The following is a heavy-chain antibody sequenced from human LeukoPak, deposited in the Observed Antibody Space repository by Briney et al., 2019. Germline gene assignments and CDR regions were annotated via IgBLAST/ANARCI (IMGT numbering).Heavy chain of an antibody. V-gene: IGHV3-21*01. D-gene: IGHD6-19*01. J-gene: IGHJ6*02. CDR2: ISSSSTYI. CDR3: ARGGGWDAYYYYGLDV. Sequence: GGSLRLSCTASGFTFSIYSMNWVRQAPGKGLEWISSISSSSTYIYYADSVKGRFTISRDNAKNSLYLQMNSLRVEDTALYYCARGGGWDAYYYYGLDVWGQGTTVTVSS. CDR1: GFTFSIYS.